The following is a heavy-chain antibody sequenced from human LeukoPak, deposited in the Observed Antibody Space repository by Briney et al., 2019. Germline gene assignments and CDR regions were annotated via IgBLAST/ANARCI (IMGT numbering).Heavy chain of an antibody. CDR1: GFTFSSYS. CDR3: AKFYGIAVAAVAY. Sequence: GGSLRLSCAASGFTFSSYSMNWVRQAPGKGLEWVSYISSSSSTIYYADSVKGRFTISRDNSKNTLYLQMNSLRAEDTAVYYCAKFYGIAVAAVAYWGQGTLVTVSS. J-gene: IGHJ4*02. D-gene: IGHD6-19*01. CDR2: ISSSSSTI. V-gene: IGHV3-48*01.